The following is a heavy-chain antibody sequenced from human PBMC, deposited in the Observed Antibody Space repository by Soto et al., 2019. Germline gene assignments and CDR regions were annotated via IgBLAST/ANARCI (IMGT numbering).Heavy chain of an antibody. D-gene: IGHD2-15*01. CDR2: ISYDGSNK. CDR1: GFTFVSYA. V-gene: IGHV3-30-3*01. Sequence: WGSLRLSCAASGFTFVSYAIRCVRHAPGKGLEWVAVISYDGSNKYYADSVKGRFTISRDNSKNTLYLQMNSLRAEDTAVYYCASWVVAALDYWGQGTLVTVSS. J-gene: IGHJ4*02. CDR3: ASWVVAALDY.